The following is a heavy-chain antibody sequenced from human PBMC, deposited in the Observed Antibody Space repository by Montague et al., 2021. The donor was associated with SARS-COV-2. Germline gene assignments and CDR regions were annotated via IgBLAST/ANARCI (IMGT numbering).Heavy chain of an antibody. Sequence: SLRLSCPASGFTFNNYWMHSLRQVPRKGLLWVSRINRDGSSTTYADSVNGRFTISRDNAKNTLYLQVNSLRDDGTAVYYCAREAYNSGDFDFWGQGTLVTVSS. D-gene: IGHD6-19*01. CDR2: INRDGSST. CDR1: GFTFNNYW. J-gene: IGHJ4*02. V-gene: IGHV3-74*01. CDR3: AREAYNSGDFDF.